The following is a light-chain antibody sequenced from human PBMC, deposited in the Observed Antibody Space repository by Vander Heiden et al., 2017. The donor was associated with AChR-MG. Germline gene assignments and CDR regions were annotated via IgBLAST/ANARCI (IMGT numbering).Light chain of an antibody. J-gene: IGLJ3*02. V-gene: IGLV1-40*01. Sequence: QSVLTQPPSVSGAPRQRVTISSTGSSSNIGAGYDVHWYQQLPGTAPKLLIYGNSNRPSGVPDRFSGSKSGTSASLAITGLQAEDEADYYCQSYDSSLSAWVFGGGTKLTVL. CDR3: QSYDSSLSAWV. CDR2: GNS. CDR1: SSNIGAGYD.